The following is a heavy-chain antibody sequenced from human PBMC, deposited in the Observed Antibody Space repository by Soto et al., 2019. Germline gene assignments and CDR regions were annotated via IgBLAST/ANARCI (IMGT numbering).Heavy chain of an antibody. CDR3: ARLVGMVGVVNQLPSHVDP. V-gene: IGHV4-59*01. Sequence: SETLSLTCTVSGGSISSYYWNWIRQPPGKGLEWIGYIYYSGSTNYNPSLKSRVTISVDTSRNQFSLRLSSVTAADTAVYYCARLVGMVGVVNQLPSHVDPWGQGTLGTVS. D-gene: IGHD1-26*01. CDR1: GGSISSYY. J-gene: IGHJ5*02. CDR2: IYYSGST.